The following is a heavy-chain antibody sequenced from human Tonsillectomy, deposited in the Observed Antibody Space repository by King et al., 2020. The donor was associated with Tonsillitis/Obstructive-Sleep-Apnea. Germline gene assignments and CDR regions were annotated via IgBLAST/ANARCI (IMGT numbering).Heavy chain of an antibody. Sequence: QLQESGPGLVKPSETLSLTCTISGGSISSFHWNWIRQSPGKGMEWIGYIYYSGVTNYNPSLKSRVTISLDTSKNQFSLNLSSVTAADTAVYYCARHHVRTLRSWFDPWGQGMLVTVSS. CDR3: ARHHVRTLRSWFDP. CDR1: GGSISSFH. CDR2: IYYSGVT. J-gene: IGHJ5*02. V-gene: IGHV4-59*08. D-gene: IGHD1-7*01.